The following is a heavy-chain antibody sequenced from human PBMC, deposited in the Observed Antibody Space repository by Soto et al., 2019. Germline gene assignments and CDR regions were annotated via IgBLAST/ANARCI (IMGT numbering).Heavy chain of an antibody. D-gene: IGHD1-1*01. V-gene: IGHV3-15*01. Sequence: EVQLVESGGGLVKPGGSLRLSCVASGFTFSNAWMTWVRQAPGKGLEWVGRIKSNSDGGTTYYAAPVEGRFIISRDDSTNTVFLQMNSLKTEDTAVYYCTTTGTIDYWGQGTLVTVSS. J-gene: IGHJ4*02. CDR3: TTTGTIDY. CDR2: IKSNSDGGTT. CDR1: GFTFSNAW.